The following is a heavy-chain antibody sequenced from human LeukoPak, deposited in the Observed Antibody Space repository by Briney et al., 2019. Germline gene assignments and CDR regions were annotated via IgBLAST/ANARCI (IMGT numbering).Heavy chain of an antibody. CDR3: TRGEYSSSSDDY. CDR1: GFTFSDYA. CDR2: IRSKAYGGTT. J-gene: IGHJ4*02. D-gene: IGHD6-6*01. Sequence: GGSLRLSXTASGFTFSDYAMSWFRQAPGKGLEWLGLIRSKAYGGTTEYAASVKGRFTISRDDSKSIAYLQMNSLKTEDTAVYYCTRGEYSSSSDDYWGQGTLVTVSS. V-gene: IGHV3-49*03.